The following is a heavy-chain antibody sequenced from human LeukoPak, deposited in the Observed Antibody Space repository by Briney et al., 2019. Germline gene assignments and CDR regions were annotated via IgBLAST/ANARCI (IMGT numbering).Heavy chain of an antibody. CDR1: GGSISSYY. CDR2: IYYSGST. D-gene: IGHD5-24*01. J-gene: IGHJ3*02. CDR3: ARALMGDAFDI. Sequence: PETLSLTCTVSGGSISSYYWSWIRQPPGKGLEWIGYIYYSGSTNYNPSLKSRVTISVDTSKNQFPLKLSSVTAADTAVYYCARALMGDAFDIWGQGTMVTVSS. V-gene: IGHV4-59*01.